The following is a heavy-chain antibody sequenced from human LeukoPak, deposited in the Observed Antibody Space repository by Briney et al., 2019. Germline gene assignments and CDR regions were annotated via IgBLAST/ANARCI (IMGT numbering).Heavy chain of an antibody. D-gene: IGHD5-12*01. V-gene: IGHV5-51*01. J-gene: IGHJ5*02. CDR2: IYPGDSDT. Sequence: GESLKISCKGSGYSFTTNWIAWVRQMAGKGLEWMGIIYPGDSDTRYSPSFQGQVTISADKSITTAYLQWSSLKASDTAIYYCARIPPSGGYDRAGFDPWGQGTLVTVSS. CDR3: ARIPPSGGYDRAGFDP. CDR1: GYSFTTNW.